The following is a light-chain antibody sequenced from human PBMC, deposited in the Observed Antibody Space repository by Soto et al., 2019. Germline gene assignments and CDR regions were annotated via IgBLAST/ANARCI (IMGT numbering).Light chain of an antibody. CDR1: QSVSSN. J-gene: IGKJ2*01. CDR2: GAS. V-gene: IGKV3-15*01. Sequence: EIVMTQSPATLSVSPGERATLSCRASQSVSSNLAWYQQKPGQAPRLLIYGASTRATGIPARFSGSGSGTEFTLTISSTQSEDLAVYYCQQYNNWPPMYTFGQGTKLEIK. CDR3: QQYNNWPPMYT.